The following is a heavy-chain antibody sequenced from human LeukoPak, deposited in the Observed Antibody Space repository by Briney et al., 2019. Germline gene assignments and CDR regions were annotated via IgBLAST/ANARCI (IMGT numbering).Heavy chain of an antibody. J-gene: IGHJ4*02. CDR3: ARDPNHYYDSSGYYGDY. Sequence: ASVKVSCKASGYTFTNYAMNWVRQAPGQGFEWMGWINTNTGNPTYAQGFTGRFVFSLDTSVSTAYLQISSLKAEDTAVYYCARDPNHYYDSSGYYGDYWGQGTLVTVSS. CDR2: INTNTGNP. D-gene: IGHD3-22*01. V-gene: IGHV7-4-1*02. CDR1: GYTFTNYA.